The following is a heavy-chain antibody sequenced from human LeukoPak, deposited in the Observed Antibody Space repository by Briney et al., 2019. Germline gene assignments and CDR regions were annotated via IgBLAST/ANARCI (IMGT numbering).Heavy chain of an antibody. CDR3: ARPRRYYDSWSGYPPFDY. Sequence: GASVKVSCKASGGTFSSHAINWVRQAPGQGLEWIGGIIPISSTIKYAQKFQGRATITADESTSTVFMELGGLRSDDTAVYYCARPRRYYDSWSGYPPFDYWGQGTLVTVSS. CDR1: GGTFSSHA. J-gene: IGHJ4*02. CDR2: IIPISSTI. D-gene: IGHD3-3*01. V-gene: IGHV1-69*13.